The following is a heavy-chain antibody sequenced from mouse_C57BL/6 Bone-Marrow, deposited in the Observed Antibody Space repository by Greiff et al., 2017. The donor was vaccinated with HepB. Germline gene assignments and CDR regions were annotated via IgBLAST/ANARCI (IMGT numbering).Heavy chain of an antibody. CDR1: GYTFTSYG. J-gene: IGHJ3*01. CDR3: ARRGTTVVEGFAY. Sequence: VKLVESGAELARPGASVKLSCKASGYTFTSYGISWVKQRTGQGLEWIGEIYPRSGNTYYNEKFKGKATLTADKSSSTAYMELRSLTSEDSAVYFCARRGTTVVEGFAYWGQGTLVTVSA. CDR2: IYPRSGNT. V-gene: IGHV1-81*01. D-gene: IGHD1-1*01.